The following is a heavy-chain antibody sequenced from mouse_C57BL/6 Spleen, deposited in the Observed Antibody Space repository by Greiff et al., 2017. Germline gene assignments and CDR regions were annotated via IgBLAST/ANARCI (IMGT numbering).Heavy chain of an antibody. Sequence: VQPQQSGPELVKPGASVKISCKASGYSFTGYYMNWVKQSPEKSLEWIGEINPSTGGTTYNQKFKAKATLTVDKSSSTAYMQLKSLTSEDTAVYYCAAMDYWGQGTSVTVSS. CDR1: GYSFTGYY. V-gene: IGHV1-42*01. CDR3: AAMDY. J-gene: IGHJ4*01. CDR2: INPSTGGT.